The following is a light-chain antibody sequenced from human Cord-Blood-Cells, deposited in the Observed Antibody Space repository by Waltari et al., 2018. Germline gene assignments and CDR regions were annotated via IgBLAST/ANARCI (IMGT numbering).Light chain of an antibody. CDR1: QSVSSY. J-gene: IGKJ4*01. CDR3: QQRSNWPT. Sequence: EIVLTQHPANLHSSPGGSATFSCRASQSVSSYLAWYQQKPGQAPRLLIYDSSHRATAIPATFSGSGSGTDFTLTISSLEPEDFAVYYCQQRSNWPTFGGGTKVEIK. CDR2: DSS. V-gene: IGKV3-11*01.